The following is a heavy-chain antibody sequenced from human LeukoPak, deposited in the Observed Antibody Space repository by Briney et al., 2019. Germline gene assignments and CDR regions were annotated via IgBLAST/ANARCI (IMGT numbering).Heavy chain of an antibody. V-gene: IGHV3-33*01. CDR2: IWYDGSNK. CDR1: GFTFSSYG. D-gene: IGHD6-13*01. CDR3: ARGPEGAAAGTGVYYYYGMDV. J-gene: IGHJ6*02. Sequence: GGSLRLSCAAPGFTFSSYGMHWVRQAPGKGLEWVAVIWYDGSNKYYADSVKGRFTISRDNSKNTLYLQMNSLRAEDTAVYYCARGPEGAAAGTGVYYYYGMDVWGQGTTVTVSS.